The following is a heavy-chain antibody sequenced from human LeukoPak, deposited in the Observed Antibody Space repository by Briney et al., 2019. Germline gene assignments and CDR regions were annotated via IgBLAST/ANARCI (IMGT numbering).Heavy chain of an antibody. CDR1: GGSISSYY. V-gene: IGHV4-59*01. Sequence: SETLSLTCTVSGGSISSYYWSWIRQPPGKGLEWIGYIYYSGSTNYNPSLKSRVTISVDTSKNQFSLKLSSVTAADTAVYYCARDRAFDGSGSYNIVGDYWGQGTLVTVSS. D-gene: IGHD3-10*01. J-gene: IGHJ4*02. CDR2: IYYSGST. CDR3: ARDRAFDGSGSYNIVGDY.